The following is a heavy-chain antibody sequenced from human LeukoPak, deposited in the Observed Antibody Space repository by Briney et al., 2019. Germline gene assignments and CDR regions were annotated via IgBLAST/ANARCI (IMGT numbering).Heavy chain of an antibody. Sequence: SETLSLTCAVYGGSFSGYYRSWIRQPPGKGLEWIGEINHSGSTNYNPSLKSRVTISVDTSKNQFSLKLSSVTAADTAVYYCARGGVVVAATTTFFYYWGQGTLVTVSS. D-gene: IGHD2-15*01. V-gene: IGHV4-34*01. CDR3: ARGGVVVAATTTFFYY. CDR1: GGSFSGYY. J-gene: IGHJ4*02. CDR2: INHSGST.